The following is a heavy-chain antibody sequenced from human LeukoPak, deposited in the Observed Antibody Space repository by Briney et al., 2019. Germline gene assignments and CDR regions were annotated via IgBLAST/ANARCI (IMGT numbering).Heavy chain of an antibody. CDR2: IYYSGST. CDR1: GGSINSTNYY. Sequence: SETLSLTCTVSGGSINSTNYYWGWIRQPPGKGLEWIGSIYYSGSTYYNPSLRSRVTISVDTSKNQFSLKLSSVTAADTAVYYCARDPAYGSSIKAAYYYGLDVWGPGATVTVSS. J-gene: IGHJ6*02. CDR3: ARDPAYGSSIKAAYYYGLDV. D-gene: IGHD3-10*01. V-gene: IGHV4-39*07.